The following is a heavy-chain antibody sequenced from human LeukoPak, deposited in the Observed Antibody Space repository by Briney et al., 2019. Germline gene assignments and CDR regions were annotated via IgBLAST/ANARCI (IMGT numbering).Heavy chain of an antibody. J-gene: IGHJ5*02. D-gene: IGHD2-2*01. Sequence: AGGSLRLSCAASGFTFSSYAMSWVRQAPGKGLERVSAISGSGGSTYYADSVKGRFTTSRDNSKNTLYLQMNSLRGEDTAVYYCAKDREEYHLLGWFDPWGQGTLVTVSS. V-gene: IGHV3-23*01. CDR3: AKDREEYHLLGWFDP. CDR1: GFTFSSYA. CDR2: ISGSGGST.